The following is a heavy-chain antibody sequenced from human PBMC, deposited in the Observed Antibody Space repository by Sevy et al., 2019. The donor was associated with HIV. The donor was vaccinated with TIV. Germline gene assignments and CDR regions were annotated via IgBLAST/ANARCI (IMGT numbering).Heavy chain of an antibody. D-gene: IGHD3-22*01. J-gene: IGHJ3*02. V-gene: IGHV3-53*01. CDR3: ARVSVYYYDSSGYYTTGNAFDI. Sequence: GGSLRLSCAASGFTVGSNYMSWVRQAPGNGLEWVSIIYSGVTTSYADSVKGRFTISRDNSKNTLYLQMNSLRAEDTAVYYCARVSVYYYDSSGYYTTGNAFDIWGQGTLVTVSS. CDR1: GFTVGSNY. CDR2: IYSGVTT.